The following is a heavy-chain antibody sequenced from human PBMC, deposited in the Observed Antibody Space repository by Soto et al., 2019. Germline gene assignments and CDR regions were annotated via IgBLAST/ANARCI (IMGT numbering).Heavy chain of an antibody. V-gene: IGHV3-23*01. CDR3: AKTYMVRGVIIRSPPPYYFDY. J-gene: IGHJ4*02. CDR2: ISGSGGST. CDR1: GFTFSSYA. Sequence: GSLRLSCAASGFTFSSYAMSWVRQAPGKGLEWVSAISGSGGSTYYADSVKGRFTISRDNSKNTLYLQMNSLRAEDTAVYYCAKTYMVRGVIIRSPPPYYFDYWGQGTLVTVS. D-gene: IGHD3-10*01.